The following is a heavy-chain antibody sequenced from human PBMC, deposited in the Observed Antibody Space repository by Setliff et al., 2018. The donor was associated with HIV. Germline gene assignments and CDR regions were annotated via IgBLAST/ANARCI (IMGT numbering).Heavy chain of an antibody. V-gene: IGHV4-59*01. D-gene: IGHD3-10*01. Sequence: SETLSLTCTVSGGSISSYYWSWIRQPPGKGLEWIGYIYTSGSTNYNPSLKSRVTISVDTSRNRFSLNLTSVTAADTAVYFCAGDPVGHYYFHSWGQGTQVTVSS. CDR2: IYTSGST. J-gene: IGHJ4*02. CDR3: AGDPVGHYYFHS. CDR1: GGSISSYY.